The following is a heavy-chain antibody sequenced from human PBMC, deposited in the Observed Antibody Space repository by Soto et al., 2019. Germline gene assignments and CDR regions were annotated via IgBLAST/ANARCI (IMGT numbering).Heavy chain of an antibody. CDR2: IGGSSGST. CDR1: GLTFSTYA. CDR3: AKDGQQHLASYFDY. Sequence: PGGSLRLSCAASGLTFSTYAMSWVRQAPGKGLEWFSAIGGSSGSTYYADSVKGRFTISRDNSKNTLYLQMNSLRAEDTAVYYCAKDGQQHLASYFDYWGQGTLVTVSS. D-gene: IGHD6-13*01. V-gene: IGHV3-23*01. J-gene: IGHJ4*02.